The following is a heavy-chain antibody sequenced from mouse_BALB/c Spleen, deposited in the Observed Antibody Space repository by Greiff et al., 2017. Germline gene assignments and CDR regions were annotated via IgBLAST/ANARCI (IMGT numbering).Heavy chain of an antibody. J-gene: IGHJ2*01. Sequence: EVQLQESGGGLVQPGGSLRLSCATSGFTFTDYYMSWVRQPPGKELEWLGFIRNKANGYTTEYSASVKGRFTISRDNSQSILYLQMNTLRAEDSATYYCARDGRGDFDYWGQGTTLTVSS. CDR1: GFTFTDYY. CDR2: IRNKANGYTT. V-gene: IGHV7-3*02. CDR3: ARDGRGDFDY.